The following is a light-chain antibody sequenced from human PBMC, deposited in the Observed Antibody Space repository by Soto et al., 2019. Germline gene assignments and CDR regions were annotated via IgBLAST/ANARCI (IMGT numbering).Light chain of an antibody. CDR2: EVT. J-gene: IGLJ1*01. CDR3: ASYAGTKLFV. V-gene: IGLV2-8*01. Sequence: QCAPTPPSSASWSPGHLLTISCTGTSSDVGVYNFVSWYQQRPGKAPKLVIYEVTKRPSGVPDRFSGSKSGSTASLTVSGLQADDEADYYCASYAGTKLFVFGSGTKVTVL. CDR1: SSDVGVYNF.